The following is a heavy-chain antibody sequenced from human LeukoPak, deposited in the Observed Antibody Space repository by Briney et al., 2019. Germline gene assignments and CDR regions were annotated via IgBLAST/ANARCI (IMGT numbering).Heavy chain of an antibody. CDR2: ISGCGCST. J-gene: IGHJ1*01. CDR3: AKAPVAAGRAEYFQH. V-gene: IGHV3-23*01. CDR1: GFTLSIYA. Sequence: QPGGSLRLSCAASGFTLSIYAVIWVPQAPGKGLEWVSDISGCGCSTYYADSVKGLFTISRDNTKNTLYLQMNSLRAEDTVVYYCAKAPVAAGRAEYFQHWGQGTLVTVSS. D-gene: IGHD6-13*01.